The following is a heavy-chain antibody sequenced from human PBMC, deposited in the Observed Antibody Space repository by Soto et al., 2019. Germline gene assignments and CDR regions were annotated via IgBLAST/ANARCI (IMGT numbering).Heavy chain of an antibody. CDR1: GGSISSGGYS. V-gene: IGHV4-30-2*01. CDR2: IYQSGST. CDR3: ARDERSRHTFDY. D-gene: IGHD6-6*01. J-gene: IGHJ4*02. Sequence: QLQLQESGSGLVKPSQTLSLTCAVSGGSISSGGYSWNWIRQPPGKGLEWIGYIYQSGSTYYNPSLKRRVTISVDRSKNQFSLNLTSVTAADTAVYYCARDERSRHTFDYWGQGTLVTVSS.